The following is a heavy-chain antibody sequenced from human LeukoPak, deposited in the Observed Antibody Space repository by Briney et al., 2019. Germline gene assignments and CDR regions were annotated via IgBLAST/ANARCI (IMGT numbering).Heavy chain of an antibody. CDR3: ARGHDDLGYYYYMDV. Sequence: SETLSLTCTVSGGSISSSSYYWGWIRQPPGKGLEWIGSIYYSGSTYYNPSLKSRVTISVDTSKNQFSLKLSSVTAADTAVYYCARGHDDLGYYYYMDVWGKGTTVTVSS. D-gene: IGHD3-3*01. CDR1: GGSISSSSYY. V-gene: IGHV4-39*07. CDR2: IYYSGST. J-gene: IGHJ6*03.